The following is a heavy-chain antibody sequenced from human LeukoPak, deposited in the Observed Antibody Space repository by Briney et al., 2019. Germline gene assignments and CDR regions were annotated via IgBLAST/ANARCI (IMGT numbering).Heavy chain of an antibody. CDR1: GFIFSSYG. J-gene: IGHJ4*02. D-gene: IGHD3-10*01. CDR2: ISGSGGST. V-gene: IGHV3-23*01. Sequence: GGSLRLSCAASGFIFSSYGMSWVRQAPGKGLEWVSAISGSGGSTYYADSVKGRFTISRDNSKNTLYLQMNSLRAEDTAVYYCAKDADSGSYYMWDYFDYWGQGTLVTVSS. CDR3: AKDADSGSYYMWDYFDY.